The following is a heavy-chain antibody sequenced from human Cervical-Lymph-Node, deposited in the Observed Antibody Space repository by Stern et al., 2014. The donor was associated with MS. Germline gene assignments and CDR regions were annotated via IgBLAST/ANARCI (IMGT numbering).Heavy chain of an antibody. Sequence: VQLVESGPGLVKPSQTLSLTCSVSGVSISSGGPDWSWIRQHAGKGLEWIGHIHDSGTTYYNPSLRSRVTISADTSKTQFSLNLRSVTAADTAVYYCARDRADTSMGFDFWGPGTLVTVSS. CDR1: GVSISSGGPD. CDR2: IHDSGTT. D-gene: IGHD5-18*01. CDR3: ARDRADTSMGFDF. J-gene: IGHJ4*02. V-gene: IGHV4-31*03.